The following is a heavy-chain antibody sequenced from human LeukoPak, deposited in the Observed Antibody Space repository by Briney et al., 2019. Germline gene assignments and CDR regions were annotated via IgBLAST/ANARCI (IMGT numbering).Heavy chain of an antibody. J-gene: IGHJ4*02. D-gene: IGHD2-15*01. CDR2: IYYSGST. Sequence: NPSQTLSLTCTVSGGSISSYYWSWIRQPPGKGLEWIGYIYYSGSTNYNPSLKSRVTISVDTSKNQFSLKLSSVTAADTAVYYCARYCSGGSCSSYYFDYWGQGTLVTVSS. CDR1: GGSISSYY. CDR3: ARYCSGGSCSSYYFDY. V-gene: IGHV4-59*01.